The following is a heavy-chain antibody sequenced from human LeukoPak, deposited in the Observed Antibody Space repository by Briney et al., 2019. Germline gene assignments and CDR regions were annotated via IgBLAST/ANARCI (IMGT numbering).Heavy chain of an antibody. D-gene: IGHD2-2*02. CDR1: GGTFSSYA. V-gene: IGHV1-69*01. Sequence: SVKVSCEASGGTFSSYAISWVRQAPGQGLEWMGGIIPIFGTANYAQKFQGRVTITADESTSTAYMELSSLRSEDTAVYYCARAYCSSTSCYTWMYYYYGMDVWGQGTTVTVSS. J-gene: IGHJ6*02. CDR2: IIPIFGTA. CDR3: ARAYCSSTSCYTWMYYYYGMDV.